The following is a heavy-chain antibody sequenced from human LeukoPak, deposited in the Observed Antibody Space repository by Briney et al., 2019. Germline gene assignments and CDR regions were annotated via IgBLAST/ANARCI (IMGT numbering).Heavy chain of an antibody. CDR1: GGSISSVDYY. D-gene: IGHD5-18*01. CDR2: IYYSGST. CDR3: ARPSGYTYGDFDY. Sequence: SQTLSLTCTVSGGSISSVDYYWSWIRQPPGKGLEWIGYIYYSGSTYYNSSLQSRVTISGNTSKNQFSLKLTSVTAADTAVYYCARPSGYTYGDFDYWGQGTLVTVSS. V-gene: IGHV4-30-4*01. J-gene: IGHJ4*02.